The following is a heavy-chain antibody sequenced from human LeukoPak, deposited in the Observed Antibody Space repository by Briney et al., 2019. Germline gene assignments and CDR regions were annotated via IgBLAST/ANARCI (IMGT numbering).Heavy chain of an antibody. V-gene: IGHV4-30-4*08. CDR3: ARDPVPVSPHAFDI. CDR1: GGSISSGDYS. Sequence: SQTLSLTCTVSGGSISSGDYSWSWIRQPRGKGLEWVGYIYYSGSTYYNPSLKSRVTISVHTSKNQFPLKLSSVTAADTAVYYCARDPVPVSPHAFDIWGQGTMVTVSS. CDR2: IYYSGST. D-gene: IGHD2-2*01. J-gene: IGHJ3*02.